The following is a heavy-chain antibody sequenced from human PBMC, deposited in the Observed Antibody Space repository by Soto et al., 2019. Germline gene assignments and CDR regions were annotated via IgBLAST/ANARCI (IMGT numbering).Heavy chain of an antibody. V-gene: IGHV2-5*02. Sequence: QITLKESGPTLVKPTQTLTLTCTYSGFSLRTTGVGLGWIRQPPGKALEWLGIIYWDDDKRYSPSLKSRLTLTSDISKSQVVLTMTNMGPVDTATYFCAHTWGLPFDYWGPGNLVIVSS. CDR3: AHTWGLPFDY. CDR1: GFSLRTTGVG. D-gene: IGHD3-16*01. CDR2: IYWDDDK. J-gene: IGHJ4*02.